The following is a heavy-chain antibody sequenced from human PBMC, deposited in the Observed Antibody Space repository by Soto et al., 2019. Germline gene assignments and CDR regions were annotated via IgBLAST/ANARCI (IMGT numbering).Heavy chain of an antibody. J-gene: IGHJ4*02. V-gene: IGHV4-31*03. CDR3: ARGYDILTGYLDY. CDR2: IYYSGST. Sequence: SDTLSPTSTISGGSIRSFGYYWRWICQHPGKGLEWIGYIYYSGSTYYNPSLKSRVTISVDTSKNQFSLKLSSVTAADTAVYYCARGYDILTGYLDYWGQGTLVTVS. CDR1: GGSIRSFGYY. D-gene: IGHD3-9*01.